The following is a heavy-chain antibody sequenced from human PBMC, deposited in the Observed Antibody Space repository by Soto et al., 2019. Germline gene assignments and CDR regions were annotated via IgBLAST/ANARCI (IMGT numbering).Heavy chain of an antibody. D-gene: IGHD3-22*01. V-gene: IGHV3-7*03. CDR3: AKDGPADSSGYFSFEY. Sequence: PGGSLRLSCAASGFTFSNYWMNWVRQAPGKGLEWVANIKQDGSEKNYVDSVKGRFTISRDNAKTSLYLQMHSLSAEDTAVFYCAKDGPADSSGYFSFEYWGEGTMVTF. J-gene: IGHJ4*02. CDR2: IKQDGSEK. CDR1: GFTFSNYW.